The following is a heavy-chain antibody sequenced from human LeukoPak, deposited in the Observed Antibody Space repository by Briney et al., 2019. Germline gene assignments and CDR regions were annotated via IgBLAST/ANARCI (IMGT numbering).Heavy chain of an antibody. CDR2: IYHSGST. CDR3: ARVRDGYKVDY. Sequence: SETLSLTCTVSGYSISSGYYWGWIRQPPGKGLEWIGSIYHSGSTYYIPSLKSRVTISVDTSKNQLSLKLSSVTAADTAVYYCARVRDGYKVDYWGQGTLVTVSS. D-gene: IGHD5-24*01. V-gene: IGHV4-38-2*02. J-gene: IGHJ4*02. CDR1: GYSISSGYY.